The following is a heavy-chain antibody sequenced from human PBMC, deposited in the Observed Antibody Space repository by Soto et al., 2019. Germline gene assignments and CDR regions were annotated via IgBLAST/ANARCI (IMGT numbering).Heavy chain of an antibody. D-gene: IGHD3-22*01. Sequence: GSLRLSCAASGFTFNFYAMAWVRQAPGKGLEWVSGISVNGRTNYADSVKGRFTISRDNSKNMVFLQMDALRAEDTALYYCTKAGGWYYYDSSGPPDASHVWGQGTMVTVSS. V-gene: IGHV3-23*01. CDR1: GFTFNFYA. J-gene: IGHJ3*01. CDR2: ISVNGRT. CDR3: TKAGGWYYYDSSGPPDASHV.